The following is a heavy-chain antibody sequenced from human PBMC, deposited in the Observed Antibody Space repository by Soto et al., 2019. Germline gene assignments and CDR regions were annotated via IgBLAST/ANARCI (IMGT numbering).Heavy chain of an antibody. J-gene: IGHJ5*02. Sequence: GASVQVSCKASGYTFTSYGISWVRQAPGQGLEWMGWISAYNGNTNYAQKLQGRVTMTTDTSTSTAYMELRSLRSDDTAVYYCVRDSRIYDSSGFWSRSNWFDPWGQGTLVTVCS. CDR3: VRDSRIYDSSGFWSRSNWFDP. CDR2: ISAYNGNT. CDR1: GYTFTSYG. V-gene: IGHV1-18*01. D-gene: IGHD3-22*01.